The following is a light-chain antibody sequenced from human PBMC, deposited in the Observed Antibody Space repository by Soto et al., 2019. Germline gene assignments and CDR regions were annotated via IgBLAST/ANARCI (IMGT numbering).Light chain of an antibody. J-gene: IGLJ3*02. CDR2: RNN. V-gene: IGLV1-47*01. CDR3: AAWDDSLSGRV. CDR1: SSNIGSNY. Sequence: QSVRTQPPSASGTTGQRVTISCSGSSSNIGSNYVYWYQQLPGTAPKLLIYRNNQLPSGVPDRFSGSKSGTSASLAISGLRSEDEADYYCAAWDDSLSGRVFGGGNMLTVL.